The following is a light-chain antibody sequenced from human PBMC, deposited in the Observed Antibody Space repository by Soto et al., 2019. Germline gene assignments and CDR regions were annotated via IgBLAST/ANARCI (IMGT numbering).Light chain of an antibody. Sequence: IVMTQSPATLSVSPGERATRSCRASQTIDNKLAWYQQRPGQAPRLLIYGASIRATGIPARFSGSGSGTEFTLTISGLQSEDFGVYYCLQYKDWRTFGKGTKVDIK. J-gene: IGKJ1*01. V-gene: IGKV3-15*01. CDR3: LQYKDWRT. CDR1: QTIDNK. CDR2: GAS.